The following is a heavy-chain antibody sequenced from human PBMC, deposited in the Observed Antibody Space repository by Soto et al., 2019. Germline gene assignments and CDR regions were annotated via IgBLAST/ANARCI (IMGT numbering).Heavy chain of an antibody. CDR1: GYTFTGYY. J-gene: IGHJ5*02. Sequence: ASVKVSCKASGYTFTGYYMHWVRQAPGQGLEWMGWINPNSGGTNYAQKFQGRVAMTRDTSISTAYMELSRLRSDDTAVYYCARPERITFGGVIAWGQGTLVTVSS. CDR3: ARPERITFGGVIA. CDR2: INPNSGGT. D-gene: IGHD3-16*02. V-gene: IGHV1-2*02.